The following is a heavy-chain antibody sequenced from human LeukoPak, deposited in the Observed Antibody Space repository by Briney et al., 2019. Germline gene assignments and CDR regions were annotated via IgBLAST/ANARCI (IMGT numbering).Heavy chain of an antibody. D-gene: IGHD1-26*01. J-gene: IGHJ6*02. CDR2: IPYDGSNK. CDR1: GFTFSSYA. CDR3: AKDYSGNYYRLDV. Sequence: GRSLRLSCAASGFTFSSYAMHWVRQAPGKGLEWVAVIPYDGSNKYFADSVKGRFTISRDNFKNTLYLQMNSLRAEGTGLYYCAKDYSGNYYRLDVWGQGTTVTVSS. V-gene: IGHV3-30*04.